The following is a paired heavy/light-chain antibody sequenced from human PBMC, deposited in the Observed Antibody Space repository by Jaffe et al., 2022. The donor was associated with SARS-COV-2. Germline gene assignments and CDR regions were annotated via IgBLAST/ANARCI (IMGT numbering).Heavy chain of an antibody. J-gene: IGHJ1*01. V-gene: IGHV1-18*01. D-gene: IGHD3-22*01. CDR2: ISGYNGNT. CDR3: ARDPQYLDSSGALRHFDF. Sequence: QVQLVQSGAEVKKPGASVKVSCKASGYTFTNYGITWVRQAPGQGLEWLGWISGYNGNTKYADRVQGRPTLTIDISTRTAYLELRSLRSDDTAVYYCARDPQYLDSSGALRHFDFWGQGTLVSVSS. CDR1: GYTFTNYG.
Light chain of an antibody. V-gene: IGKV3-11*01. CDR3: QQRTNPPT. CDR1: QSISNY. J-gene: IGKJ4*01. CDR2: DAS. Sequence: EIVLTQSPATLSLSPGERATLSCRASQSISNYLAWYQQKPGQAPRLLIYDASYRVTGIPARFSGSGSETDFTLTISSLDPEDSAVYYCQQRTNPPTFGGGTKVEIK.